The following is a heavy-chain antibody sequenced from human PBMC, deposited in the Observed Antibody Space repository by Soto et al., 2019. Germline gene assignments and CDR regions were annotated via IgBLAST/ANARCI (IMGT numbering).Heavy chain of an antibody. Sequence: EVQLLESGGGLVQPGGSLRLSCAASGFTFSSYAMSWVRQAPGKGLEWVSAISGSAGTTYYADSVKGRFTFSRDNPTHTLYLQTTSLRAEDTAGYCCAKTANGWFSAFDIWGPGTMVTVSS. J-gene: IGHJ3*02. D-gene: IGHD6-19*01. CDR2: ISGSAGTT. V-gene: IGHV3-23*01. CDR3: AKTANGWFSAFDI. CDR1: GFTFSSYA.